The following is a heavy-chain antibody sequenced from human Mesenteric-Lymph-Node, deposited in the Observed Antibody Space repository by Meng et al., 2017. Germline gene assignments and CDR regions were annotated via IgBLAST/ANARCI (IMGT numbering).Heavy chain of an antibody. CDR3: ARVPIYCSGGSCYQYDAFGI. V-gene: IGHV1-18*01. CDR1: GYTFTSYG. CDR2: ISAYNGNT. Sequence: ASVKVSCKASGYTFTSYGISWVRQAPGQGLEWMGWISAYNGNTNYAQKLQGRVTMTTDTSTSTAYMELRSLRSDDTAVYYCARVPIYCSGGSCYQYDAFGIWGQGTMVTVSS. J-gene: IGHJ3*02. D-gene: IGHD2-15*01.